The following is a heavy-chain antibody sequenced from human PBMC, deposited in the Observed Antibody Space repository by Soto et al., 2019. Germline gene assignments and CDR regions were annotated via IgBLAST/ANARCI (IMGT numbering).Heavy chain of an antibody. Sequence: GGSLRLSCAALGVTCSRFAMSWVRQAPGEWVGWGSGSSGSSTSTYYADSVKGSFTISRDNSKTTVYLQMNSLRVEDTAVYFCGKGTPFCCLGRLEPWAKGILVPVSS. V-gene: IGHV3-23*01. CDR1: GVTCSRFA. CDR3: GKGTPFCCLGRLEP. D-gene: IGHD2-21*01. J-gene: IGHJ5*02. CDR2: SSGSSTST.